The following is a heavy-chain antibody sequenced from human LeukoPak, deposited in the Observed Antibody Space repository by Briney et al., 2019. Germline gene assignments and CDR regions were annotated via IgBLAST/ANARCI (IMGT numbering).Heavy chain of an antibody. D-gene: IGHD3-3*01. Sequence: GGSLRLSCAASGFTFSSYAMHWVRQAPGKGLEWVAVISYDGSNKYYADSVKGRFTISRDNSKNTLYLQMNSLRAEDTAVYYCARDARGVVRYYDFWSGYYLSYYFDYWGQGTLVTVSS. CDR1: GFTFSSYA. J-gene: IGHJ4*02. V-gene: IGHV3-30*01. CDR2: ISYDGSNK. CDR3: ARDARGVVRYYDFWSGYYLSYYFDY.